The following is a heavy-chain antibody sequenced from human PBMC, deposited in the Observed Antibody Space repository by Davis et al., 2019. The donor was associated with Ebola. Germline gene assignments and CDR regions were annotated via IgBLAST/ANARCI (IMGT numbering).Heavy chain of an antibody. J-gene: IGHJ4*02. D-gene: IGHD2-8*02. CDR2: TSHHPDYT. V-gene: IGHV4-34*01. CDR1: GGSFTDYF. CDR3: ARDGRDCTGGVCSSRFGY. Sequence: SETLSLTCAVYGGSFTDYFWSWIRQPPGKGLEWIGETSHHPDYTNYSPSFGGRVTISVDTSKNQFSLKLSSVTAADTAVYYCARDGRDCTGGVCSSRFGYWGQGTLVTVSS.